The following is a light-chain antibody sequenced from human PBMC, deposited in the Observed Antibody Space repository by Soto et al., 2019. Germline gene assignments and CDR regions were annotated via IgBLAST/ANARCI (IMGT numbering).Light chain of an antibody. CDR1: QSISSN. CDR3: QQYNTWRSIT. V-gene: IGKV3-15*01. J-gene: IGKJ5*01. CDR2: SAS. Sequence: EIVMTQSPATLSVSPGERATLSCRASQSISSNLGWYQQRPGQAPRLLIYSASTRATGIPARFSGSGSGTEFTLTISSLQSEDFAVYYCQQYNTWRSITFGQGTRLEIK.